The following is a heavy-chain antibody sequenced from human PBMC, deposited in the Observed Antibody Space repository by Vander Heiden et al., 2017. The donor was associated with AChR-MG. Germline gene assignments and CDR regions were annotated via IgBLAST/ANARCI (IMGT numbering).Heavy chain of an antibody. D-gene: IGHD3-22*01. CDR2: ISYDGSNK. Sequence: QVQLVESGGGVVQPGRSLRLSCAASGFTFSSYAMHWVRQAPGKGLEWVAVISYDGSNKYYADSVKGRFTISRDNSKNTLYLQMNSLRAEDTAVYYCARALRSGSGYYSSDYWGQGTLVTVSS. J-gene: IGHJ4*02. CDR3: ARALRSGSGYYSSDY. V-gene: IGHV3-30*04. CDR1: GFTFSSYA.